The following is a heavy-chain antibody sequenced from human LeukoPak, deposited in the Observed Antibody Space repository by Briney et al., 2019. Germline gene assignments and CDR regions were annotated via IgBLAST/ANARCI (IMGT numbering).Heavy chain of an antibody. Sequence: SETLSLTCTVSGGSISSYYWSWIRQPPGKGLEWIGYIYYSGSTNYNPSLKSRVTISVDTSKNQFSLKLSSVTAADTAVYYRARGSTSPLEYNWFDPWGQGTLVTVSS. CDR2: IYYSGST. CDR3: ARGSTSPLEYNWFDP. CDR1: GGSISSYY. J-gene: IGHJ5*02. V-gene: IGHV4-59*01. D-gene: IGHD2-2*01.